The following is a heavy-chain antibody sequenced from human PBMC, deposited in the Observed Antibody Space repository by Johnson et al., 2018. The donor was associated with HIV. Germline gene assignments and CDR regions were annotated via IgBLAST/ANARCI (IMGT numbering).Heavy chain of an antibody. Sequence: VRLVESGGGVVQPGGSLRLSCAASGFTFSSYAMSWVRQAPGKGLEWVSAISGSGGSTYYADSVKGRFTISRDNSKNTLYLQMNSLRADDTAVYYCAKHSSGYRDAFDIWGQGTMVTVSS. CDR2: ISGSGGST. CDR1: GFTFSSYA. D-gene: IGHD3-22*01. CDR3: AKHSSGYRDAFDI. J-gene: IGHJ3*02. V-gene: IGHV3-23*04.